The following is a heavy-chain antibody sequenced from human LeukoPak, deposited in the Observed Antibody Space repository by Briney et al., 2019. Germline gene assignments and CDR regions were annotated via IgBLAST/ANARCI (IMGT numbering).Heavy chain of an antibody. V-gene: IGHV4-59*01. CDR1: GGSISSYY. J-gene: IGHJ5*02. CDR3: ARVVVYGDYPSWFDT. D-gene: IGHD4-17*01. CDR2: IYYSGST. Sequence: SETLSLTCTVSGGSISSYYWSWIRQPPGKGLEWIGYIYYSGSTNYNPSLKSRVTISVDTSKNQFSLKLSSVTAADTAVYYCARVVVYGDYPSWFDTWGQGTLVTVSS.